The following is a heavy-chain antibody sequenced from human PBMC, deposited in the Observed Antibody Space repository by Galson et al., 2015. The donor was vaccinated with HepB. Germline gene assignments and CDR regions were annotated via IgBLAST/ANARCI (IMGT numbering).Heavy chain of an antibody. D-gene: IGHD1-26*01. Sequence: SLRLSCAASGIIFSNYAMSWVRQAPGKGLDWVSSISTSGATTHYADSVKGRFTISRDNSKNTLYLQMNSLRADDTAVYYCAKVWWELSATVDYWGQGTLVTVSS. J-gene: IGHJ4*02. CDR3: AKVWWELSATVDY. CDR2: ISTSGATT. V-gene: IGHV3-23*01. CDR1: GIIFSNYA.